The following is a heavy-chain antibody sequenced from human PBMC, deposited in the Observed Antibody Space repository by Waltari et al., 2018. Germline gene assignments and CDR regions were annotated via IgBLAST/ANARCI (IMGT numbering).Heavy chain of an antibody. J-gene: IGHJ6*02. D-gene: IGHD2-15*01. CDR2: INHNGNR. Sequence: QVQLQQWGAGQFQPSENLSLPCAVYGGSFRGYYWGGIRQPPGKGLEWIGEINHNGNRNYNPSLRSRITMLVDTSRSQFSLKVNSVTAADTAVYYCVRLEDCSGPGGNCYSGDSFALDVWGQGTTVTVSS. CDR3: VRLEDCSGPGGNCYSGDSFALDV. V-gene: IGHV4-34*02. CDR1: GGSFRGYY.